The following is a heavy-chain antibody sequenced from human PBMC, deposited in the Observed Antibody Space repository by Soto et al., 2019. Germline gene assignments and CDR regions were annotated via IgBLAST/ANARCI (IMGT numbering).Heavy chain of an antibody. Sequence: GESLKISCKGSGYSFTSYWIAWVRQMPGKGLEWMGIIYPGDSDTRYSPSFQGQVTISADKSISTAYLQWSSLKASDTDMYYCARRPIFGVGIRDNGMDVWGQGTTVTVSS. J-gene: IGHJ6*02. D-gene: IGHD3-3*01. CDR3: ARRPIFGVGIRDNGMDV. CDR2: IYPGDSDT. CDR1: GYSFTSYW. V-gene: IGHV5-51*01.